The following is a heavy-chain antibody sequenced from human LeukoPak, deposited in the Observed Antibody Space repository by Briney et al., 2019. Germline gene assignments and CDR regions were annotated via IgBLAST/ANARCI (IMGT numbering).Heavy chain of an antibody. CDR1: GFTFSSYG. J-gene: IGHJ4*02. V-gene: IGHV3-30*03. Sequence: GGSLRLSCAASGFTFSSYGMHWVRQAPGKGLEWVAVISYDGSNKYYADSVKGRFTISRDNAKNSLYLQMNSLRAEDTAVYYCRYYDSSGYPTGDYWGQGTLVTVSS. D-gene: IGHD3-22*01. CDR2: ISYDGSNK. CDR3: RYYDSSGYPTGDY.